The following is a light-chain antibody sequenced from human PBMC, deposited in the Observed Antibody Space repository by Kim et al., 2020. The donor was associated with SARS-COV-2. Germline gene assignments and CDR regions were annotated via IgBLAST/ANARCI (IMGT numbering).Light chain of an antibody. V-gene: IGKV1D-12*01. CDR2: DAS. Sequence: SGSVGYRVTITCRASQDIKKWLAWYQQKPGTAPKLLIYDASTLQSGVPSRFSGSGSGTDFTLSISSLQPEDFATYYCQQSNTFPYTFGQGTKLEI. CDR3: QQSNTFPYT. J-gene: IGKJ2*01. CDR1: QDIKKW.